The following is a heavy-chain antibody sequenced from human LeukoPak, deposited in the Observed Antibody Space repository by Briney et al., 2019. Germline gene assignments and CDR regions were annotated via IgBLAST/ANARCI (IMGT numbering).Heavy chain of an antibody. CDR3: ARGYNDNSVFDY. Sequence: PGGSLRLSCAASGFTVSSNYMSWVRQAPGKGLEWVSLIYSDGSTYCADSVKGRFTISRDNSKNTLSLQMNSLRAEDTAVYYCARGYNDNSVFDYWGQGTLVTVSS. D-gene: IGHD3-22*01. CDR1: GFTVSSNY. V-gene: IGHV3-66*01. CDR2: IYSDGST. J-gene: IGHJ4*02.